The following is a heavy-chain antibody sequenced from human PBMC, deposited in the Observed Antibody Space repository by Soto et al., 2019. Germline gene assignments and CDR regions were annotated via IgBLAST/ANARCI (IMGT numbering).Heavy chain of an antibody. J-gene: IGHJ6*03. D-gene: IGHD3-3*01. CDR1: GGSISSYY. V-gene: IGHV4-59*08. Sequence: PSETLSLTCTVSGGSISSYYWSWIRQPPGKGLEWIGYIYYSGSTNYNPSLKSRVTISVDTSKNQFSLKLSSVTAADTAVYYCARHVVRPVTVYYDFWSGYQNPYYYYMDVWGKGTTVTVSS. CDR2: IYYSGST. CDR3: ARHVVRPVTVYYDFWSGYQNPYYYYMDV.